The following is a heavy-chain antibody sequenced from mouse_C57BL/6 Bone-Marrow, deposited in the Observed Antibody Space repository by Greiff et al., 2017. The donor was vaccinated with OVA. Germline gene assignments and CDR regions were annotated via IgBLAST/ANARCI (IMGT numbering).Heavy chain of an antibody. V-gene: IGHV3-1*01. J-gene: IGHJ3*01. CDR3: ASEGFAY. CDR2: ISYSGST. CDR1: GYSITSGYD. Sequence: VQLKESGPGMVKPSQSLSLTCTVTGYSITSGYDWHWIRHFPGNQLEWMGYISYSGSTNYNPSLKSRISITHDTSKNHFFLKLNSVTTEDTATYYCASEGFAYWGQGTLVTVSA.